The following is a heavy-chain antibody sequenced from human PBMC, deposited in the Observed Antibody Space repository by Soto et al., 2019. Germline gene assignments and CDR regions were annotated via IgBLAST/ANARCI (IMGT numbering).Heavy chain of an antibody. V-gene: IGHV1-24*01. CDR1: GYTLTELS. Sequence: ASVKVSCKVSGYTLTELSMHWVRQAPGKGLEWMGGFDPEDGETIYAQKFQGRVTKTEDTSTDTAYMELSSLRSEDTAVYYCATASMNTDYYYYMDVWGKGTTVTVSS. D-gene: IGHD4-17*01. CDR2: FDPEDGET. J-gene: IGHJ6*03. CDR3: ATASMNTDYYYYMDV.